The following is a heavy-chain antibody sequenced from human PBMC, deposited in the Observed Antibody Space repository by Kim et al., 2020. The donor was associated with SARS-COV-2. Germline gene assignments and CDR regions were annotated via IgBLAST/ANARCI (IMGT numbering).Heavy chain of an antibody. CDR2: ISGSGNGT. CDR3: ATRHNRGWDYCDL. D-gene: IGHD6-19*01. CDR1: GFTFALSA. Sequence: GGSLRLSCVASGFTFALSAMNWVRQAPGKGPEWVSIISGSGNGTYYADSVRGRFTISRNNSKNTLYLQMNRLRAEDTAVYYCATRHNRGWDYCDLCGQGTLATASA. V-gene: IGHV3-23*01. J-gene: IGHJ4*02.